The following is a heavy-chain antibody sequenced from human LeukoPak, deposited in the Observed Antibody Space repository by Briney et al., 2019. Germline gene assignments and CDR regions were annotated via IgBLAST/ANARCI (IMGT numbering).Heavy chain of an antibody. CDR2: ISGGGGST. D-gene: IGHD6-19*01. V-gene: IGHV3-23*01. CDR1: GFTFSSYA. J-gene: IGHJ4*02. CDR3: AKTKSGSGWYRHYFDY. Sequence: PGGSLRLSCAASGFTFSSYAMSWVRQAPGKGLEWVSAISGGGGSTYYADSAKGRFTISRDNSKNTLYLQMNSLRAEDTAVYYCAKTKSGSGWYRHYFDYWGQGTLVTVSS.